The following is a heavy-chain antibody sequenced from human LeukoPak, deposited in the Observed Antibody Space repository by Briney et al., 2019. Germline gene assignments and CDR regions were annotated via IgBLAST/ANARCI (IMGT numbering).Heavy chain of an antibody. CDR2: IYPGESAA. D-gene: IGHD1-1*01. CDR3: ARPGQRTDNAGWNHFDY. Sequence: GESLKTSCRGSGYTFTDYWICWVRQMPGKGLEWMGIIYPGESAARYSPSFQGQVTISVDQSISTTYLQWSSLKASDTAIYYCARPGQRTDNAGWNHFDYWGQGTLGTVSS. V-gene: IGHV5-51*01. CDR1: GYTFTDYW. J-gene: IGHJ4*02.